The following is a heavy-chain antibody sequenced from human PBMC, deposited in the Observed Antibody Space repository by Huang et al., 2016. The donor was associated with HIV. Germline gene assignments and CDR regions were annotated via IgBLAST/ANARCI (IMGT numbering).Heavy chain of an antibody. V-gene: IGHV1-69*01. CDR3: AMSLRYQYDSRSYWGRYFDY. J-gene: IGHJ4*02. D-gene: IGHD3-16*01. CDR1: GGSFSDQI. Sequence: QVQLEQSGPAVRKPGSSVKVSCQASGGSFSDQIISWVRQAPGQRFEWMVVIIPRFRAPAYAQELKGRVTMTADESTATIYMELNSLTSEDTAVYYCAMSLRYQYDSRSYWGRYFDYWGQGTLVTVSS. CDR2: IIPRFRAP.